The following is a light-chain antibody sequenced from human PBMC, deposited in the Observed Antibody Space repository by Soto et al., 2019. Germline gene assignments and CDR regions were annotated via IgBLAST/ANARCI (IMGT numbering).Light chain of an antibody. CDR1: QSVNRH. Sequence: EIVMTQSPATLSVSPGERATLSCRASQSVNRHLAWYQQKLGQAPKLLIYGASTMATGIPARFSGSGSGTEFTLTISSLQSEDFAVYYCQQYDGWPTFGPGTKVDIK. CDR2: GAS. V-gene: IGKV3-15*01. CDR3: QQYDGWPT. J-gene: IGKJ3*01.